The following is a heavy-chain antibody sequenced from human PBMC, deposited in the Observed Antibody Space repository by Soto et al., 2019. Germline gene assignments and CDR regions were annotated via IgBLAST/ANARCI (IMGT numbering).Heavy chain of an antibody. J-gene: IGHJ5*01. V-gene: IGHV4-39*01. CDR2: IYYSGST. D-gene: IGHD1-26*01. CDR1: GGSISSSSYY. CDR3: ARLIGNSWLDS. Sequence: PSETLSLTCTVSGGSISSSSYYWGWIRQPPGKGLEWIGSIYYSGSTYDNPSLKSRVTLSVDTSKNQFSLKLNSVTPDDTAVYYCARLIGNSWLDSWGQGTLVTVSS.